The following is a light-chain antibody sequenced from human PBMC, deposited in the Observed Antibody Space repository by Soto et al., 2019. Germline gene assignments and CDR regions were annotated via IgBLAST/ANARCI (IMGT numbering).Light chain of an antibody. CDR1: QGIRTE. CDR2: GAS. CDR3: LQDNSYPRT. V-gene: IGKV1-6*01. Sequence: AIQMTQSPSSLYASVGDRVTITCRASQGIRTELGWYQQKPGKAPRLLIYGASTLQGGVPSRFSGSGSGTDFTLTISSLQPEDFATYYCLQDNSYPRTFGQGTKAEIK. J-gene: IGKJ1*01.